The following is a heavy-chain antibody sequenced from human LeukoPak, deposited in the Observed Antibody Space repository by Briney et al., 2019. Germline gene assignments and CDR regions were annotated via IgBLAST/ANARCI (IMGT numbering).Heavy chain of an antibody. V-gene: IGHV4-39*01. J-gene: IGHJ4*02. Sequence: SETLSLTRTVSGGSISGSSYYWGWIRQPPGKGLEWIGNVYYSGTTYYNPSLKSRVIISVDTSKNQFSLKLSSVTAADTAVYYCARQDTITTPGVDYWGQGTPVTVSS. CDR1: GGSISGSSYY. CDR2: VYYSGTT. CDR3: ARQDTITTPGVDY. D-gene: IGHD3-3*01.